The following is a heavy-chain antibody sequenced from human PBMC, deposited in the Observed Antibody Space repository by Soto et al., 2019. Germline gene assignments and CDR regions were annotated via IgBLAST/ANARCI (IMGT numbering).Heavy chain of an antibody. CDR3: ARVTSKIQRTYGDYVGGDY. D-gene: IGHD4-17*01. CDR1: GFTFSSYA. V-gene: IGHV3-30-3*01. Sequence: GGSLRLSCAASGFTFSSYAMHWVRQAPGKGLEWVAVISYDGSNKYYADSVKGRFTISRDNSKNTLYLQMNSLRAEDTAAYYCARVTSKIQRTYGDYVGGDYWGQGTLVTVSS. J-gene: IGHJ4*02. CDR2: ISYDGSNK.